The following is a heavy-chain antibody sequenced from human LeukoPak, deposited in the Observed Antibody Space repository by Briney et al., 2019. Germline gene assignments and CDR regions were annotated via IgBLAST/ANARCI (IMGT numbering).Heavy chain of an antibody. CDR2: IKQDGSEK. V-gene: IGHV3-7*01. Sequence: ETLSLTCTVSGYSISSGYFWGWIRQPPGKGLEWVANIKQDGSEKYYVDSVKGRFTISRDNAKNSLYLQMNSLRAEDTAVYYCARDHSYDFWSGYLFDYWGQGTLVTVSS. D-gene: IGHD3-3*01. CDR1: GYSISSGY. J-gene: IGHJ4*02. CDR3: ARDHSYDFWSGYLFDY.